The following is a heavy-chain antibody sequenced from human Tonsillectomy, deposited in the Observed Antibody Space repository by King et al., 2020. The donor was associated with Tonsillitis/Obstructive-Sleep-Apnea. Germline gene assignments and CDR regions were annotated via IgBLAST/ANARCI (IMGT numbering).Heavy chain of an antibody. D-gene: IGHD6-19*01. V-gene: IGHV4-39*01. CDR3: VRQGGSGWYYFDD. J-gene: IGHJ4*02. CDR1: GGSITSSSYY. Sequence: QLQESGPGLVKPSETLSLTCTVSGGSITSSSYYWDWVRQPPGKGQEWIGGIYYTGRTYYNPSLKSRVTMSVDTSKNQFSLKLSSVTAADTAVYYCVRQGGSGWYYFDDWGQGTLVTVSS. CDR2: IYYTGRT.